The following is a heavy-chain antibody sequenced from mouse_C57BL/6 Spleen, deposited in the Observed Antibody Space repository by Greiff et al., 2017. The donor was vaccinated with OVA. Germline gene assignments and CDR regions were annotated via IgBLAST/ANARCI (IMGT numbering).Heavy chain of an antibody. CDR2: IDPSDSYT. D-gene: IGHD3-2*02. CDR1: GYTFTSYW. J-gene: IGHJ4*01. Sequence: QVQLQQPGAELVRPGTSVKLSCTASGYTFTSYWMHWVKQRPGQGLEWIGVIDPSDSYTNYTQKFKGKATLTLDTSSSTAYMQLSSLTSADAAVFFCAWPHSSGSSMDYWGQGTSVTVSS. CDR3: AWPHSSGSSMDY. V-gene: IGHV1-59*01.